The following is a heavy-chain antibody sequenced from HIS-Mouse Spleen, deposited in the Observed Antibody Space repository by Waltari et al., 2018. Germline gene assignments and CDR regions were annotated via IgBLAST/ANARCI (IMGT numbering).Heavy chain of an antibody. J-gene: IGHJ4*02. CDR2: IYYSGST. CDR3: ARGRMTTVTSIDY. Sequence: QLQLQESGPGLVKPSETLSLTCTVSGGSISSSSYYWGWIRQPPGKGLEWIGSIYYSGSTYYNPSLKSRVTISVDTSKNQFSLKLSSVTAADTAVYYCARGRMTTVTSIDYWGQGTLVTVSS. CDR1: GGSISSSSYY. V-gene: IGHV4-39*07. D-gene: IGHD4-17*01.